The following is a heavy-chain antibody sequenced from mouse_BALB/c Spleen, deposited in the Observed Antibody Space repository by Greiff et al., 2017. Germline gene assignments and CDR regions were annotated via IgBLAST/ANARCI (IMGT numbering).Heavy chain of an antibody. D-gene: IGHD1-1*01. Sequence: VQLQQSGAELMKPGASVKISCKATGYTFSSYWIEWVKQRPGHGLEWIGEILPGSGSTNYNEKFKGKATFTADTSSNTAYMQLSSLTSEDSAVYYCARESYYYGSSYRFAYWGQGTLVTVSA. CDR1: GYTFSSYW. J-gene: IGHJ3*01. V-gene: IGHV1-9*01. CDR3: ARESYYYGSSYRFAY. CDR2: ILPGSGST.